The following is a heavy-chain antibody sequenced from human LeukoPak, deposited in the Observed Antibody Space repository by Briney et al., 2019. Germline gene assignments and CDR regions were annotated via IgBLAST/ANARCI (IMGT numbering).Heavy chain of an antibody. CDR1: GDSVSNVSYY. V-gene: IGHV4-39*01. Sequence: PSETLSLTCTVSGDSVSNVSYYWAWLRQPPGKGLEWIGSIFYSGDTYYNPSLKSRVTISVDTSNNQFSLKLSSVSAADTAVYYCARRARRPIINYWGQGTLVTVSS. D-gene: IGHD5-24*01. CDR2: IFYSGDT. J-gene: IGHJ4*02. CDR3: ARRARRPIINY.